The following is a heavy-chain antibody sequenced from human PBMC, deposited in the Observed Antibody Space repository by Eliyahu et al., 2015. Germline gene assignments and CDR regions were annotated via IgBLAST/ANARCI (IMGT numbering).Heavy chain of an antibody. J-gene: IGHJ4*02. Sequence: QVQLQQWGAGLLKPSETLSLXXAVYGGSFSGYYWSWIRQPPGKGLEWIGEINHSGSTNYNPSLKSRVTISVDTSKNQFSLKLSSVTAADTAVYYCAIAAAGTMFGYYFDYWGQGTLVTVSS. CDR3: AIAAAGTMFGYYFDY. CDR2: INHSGST. V-gene: IGHV4-34*01. D-gene: IGHD6-13*01. CDR1: GGSFSGYY.